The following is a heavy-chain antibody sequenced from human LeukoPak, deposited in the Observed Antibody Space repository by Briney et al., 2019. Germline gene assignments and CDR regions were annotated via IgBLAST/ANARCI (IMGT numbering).Heavy chain of an antibody. J-gene: IGHJ6*04. Sequence: RTGGSLRLSCAASGFSFDDYGMSWVRQAPGKWLEWVSGINWNGGSTGYADSVKGRFTISRDNAKNSLYLQMNSLRAEDTAVYYCAELGITMIGGVWGKGTTVTISS. V-gene: IGHV3-20*04. D-gene: IGHD3-10*02. CDR1: GFSFDDYG. CDR2: INWNGGST. CDR3: AELGITMIGGV.